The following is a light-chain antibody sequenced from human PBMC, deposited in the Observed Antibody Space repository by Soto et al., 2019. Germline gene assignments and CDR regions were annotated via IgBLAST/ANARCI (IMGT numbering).Light chain of an antibody. CDR1: QSISNY. V-gene: IGKV1-39*01. CDR3: QQSYSTPPLT. Sequence: DIQMTQSPSSLSASVEDRVTITFRTSQSISNYLNWYQQKPGKAPKLLIYGASSLQSGVPSRFSGSGSGTDFTLTISSLQPEDYATYYCQQSYSTPPLTFGGGTKVDIK. J-gene: IGKJ4*01. CDR2: GAS.